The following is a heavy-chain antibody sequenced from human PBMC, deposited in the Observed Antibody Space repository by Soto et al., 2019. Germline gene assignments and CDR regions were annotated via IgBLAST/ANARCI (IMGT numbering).Heavy chain of an antibody. J-gene: IGHJ4*02. CDR3: ARGGREYASFPCDY. D-gene: IGHD6-6*01. CDR2: ITSSGRST. Sequence: EVQLLESGGGLVQPGGSLRLSCAASGFTFSNYAMNWVRQAPGQGLEWVSAITSSGRSTYYADSVKGRFTISRDNSKNTLYLQMNSLRAEDTAVYYCARGGREYASFPCDYWGQGTLVTVSS. CDR1: GFTFSNYA. V-gene: IGHV3-23*01.